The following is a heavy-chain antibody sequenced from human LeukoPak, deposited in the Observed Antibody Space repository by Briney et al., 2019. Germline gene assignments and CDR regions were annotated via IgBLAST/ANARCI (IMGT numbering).Heavy chain of an antibody. CDR3: ARGLDCSGGSCYVFDP. V-gene: IGHV1-18*01. CDR2: ISAYNGNT. D-gene: IGHD2-15*01. Sequence: ASVKVSCKASGYTFTSYGISWVRQAPGQGLEWMGWISAYNGNTNYAQKLQGRVTMTTDTSTSTAYMELRSLRSDDTAVCYCARGLDCSGGSCYVFDPWGQGTLVTVSS. J-gene: IGHJ5*02. CDR1: GYTFTSYG.